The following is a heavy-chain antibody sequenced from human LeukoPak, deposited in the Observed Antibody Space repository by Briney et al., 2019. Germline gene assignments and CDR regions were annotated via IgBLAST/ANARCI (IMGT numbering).Heavy chain of an antibody. Sequence: GGFLRLSCAASGFTFSASWMTWVRQAPGKGLEWVTIINEGGGLTFYVDSVKGRFSISRDNSKNSLSLQMSTLRVEDTAMYYCARVGRNGWDFDHWGQGTLVTVSS. CDR3: ARVGRNGWDFDH. D-gene: IGHD5-24*01. CDR1: GFTFSASW. J-gene: IGHJ4*02. V-gene: IGHV3-7*01. CDR2: INEGGGLT.